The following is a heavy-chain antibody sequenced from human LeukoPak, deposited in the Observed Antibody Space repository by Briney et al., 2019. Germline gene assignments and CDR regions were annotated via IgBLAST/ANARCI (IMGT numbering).Heavy chain of an antibody. J-gene: IGHJ5*02. Sequence: GGSLRLSCAVSGFTFSSYAISWVRQAPGKGLEWVAVISYDGSNKYYADSVKGRFTISRDNSKNTLYLQMNSLRAEDTAVYYCARGNWNDLTRFDPWGQGTLVTVSS. D-gene: IGHD1-20*01. CDR3: ARGNWNDLTRFDP. CDR2: ISYDGSNK. V-gene: IGHV3-30-3*01. CDR1: GFTFSSYA.